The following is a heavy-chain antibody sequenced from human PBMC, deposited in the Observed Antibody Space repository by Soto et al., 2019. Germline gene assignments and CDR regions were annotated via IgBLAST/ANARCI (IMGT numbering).Heavy chain of an antibody. CDR2: ISGYNGNT. J-gene: IGHJ1*01. Sequence: QVQLVQSGVEVKKPGASVKVSCKASGYTFTSYGIHWVRQAPGQGLEWMGWISGYNGNTHYAQKFQGRVTMTTDTSTTTAYMDLRNQRSDDTAVYYCGRERDGSSWSSAEYLQHWGQGTLVTVSS. V-gene: IGHV1-18*01. D-gene: IGHD6-13*01. CDR3: GRERDGSSWSSAEYLQH. CDR1: GYTFTSYG.